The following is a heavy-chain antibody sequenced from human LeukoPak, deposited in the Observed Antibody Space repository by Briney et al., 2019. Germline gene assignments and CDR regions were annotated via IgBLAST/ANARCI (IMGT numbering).Heavy chain of an antibody. CDR2: ISPSGNYI. D-gene: IGHD2-2*01. V-gene: IGHV3-21*01. CDR1: GFTFSSYA. CDR3: ARDLSSSTSCYSY. J-gene: IGHJ4*02. Sequence: GGSLRLSCAASGFTFSSYAMHWVRQAPGKGLEWVSSISPSGNYIYYADSVEGRFTISRDNAKNSLYLQMNSLRAEDTAVCYCARDLSSSTSCYSYWGQGTLVTVSS.